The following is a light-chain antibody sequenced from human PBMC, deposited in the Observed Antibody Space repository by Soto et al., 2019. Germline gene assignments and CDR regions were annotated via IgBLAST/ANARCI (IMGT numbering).Light chain of an antibody. CDR1: QSTSTW. CDR3: QQYITHPYA. V-gene: IGKV1-5*03. Sequence: DIQMTQSPSTLSASVGDRVTITCRASQSTSTWLAWYQQRPGKTPKLLISEASKLESGVPSRFSGSGSGTEFTLPISSLQPDDFATYYCQQYITHPYAFGQGTKVEIK. J-gene: IGKJ1*01. CDR2: EAS.